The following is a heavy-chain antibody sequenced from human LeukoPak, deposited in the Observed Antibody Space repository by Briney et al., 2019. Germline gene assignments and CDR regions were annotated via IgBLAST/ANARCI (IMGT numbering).Heavy chain of an antibody. J-gene: IGHJ4*02. V-gene: IGHV3-49*03. CDR2: IRSNTYDGTT. CDR1: GFSFGDYA. Sequence: GGSLRLSCTASGFSFGDYAMSWFRQAPGKGLEWVGFIRSNTYDGTTEYAASVRGRFTISRDDSKSIAYLQMNSLKTEDTAVYYCSRESGSYSFDYWGQGTLVTVSS. D-gene: IGHD1-26*01. CDR3: SRESGSYSFDY.